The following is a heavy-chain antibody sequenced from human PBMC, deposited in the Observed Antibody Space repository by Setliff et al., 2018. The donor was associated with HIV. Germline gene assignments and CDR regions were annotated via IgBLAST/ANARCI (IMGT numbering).Heavy chain of an antibody. Sequence: LSLTCTVSGVSVSSYYWCWIRQPPGKGLEWIGYIHYTGSSNYNPSLKRRVTISVDTSKNQFSLKLSSVTAADTAVYYCARGNYYYYYYMDVWGKGTTVTVSS. D-gene: IGHD1-1*01. J-gene: IGHJ6*03. CDR2: IHYTGSS. V-gene: IGHV4-59*08. CDR3: ARGNYYYYYYMDV. CDR1: GVSVSSYY.